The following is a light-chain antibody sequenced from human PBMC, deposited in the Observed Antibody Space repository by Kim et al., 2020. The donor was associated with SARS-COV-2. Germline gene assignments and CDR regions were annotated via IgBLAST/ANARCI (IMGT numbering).Light chain of an antibody. Sequence: PGERATLSCRASQSVSSYLAWYQQKPGQAPRLLIYDASNRATGIPARFSGSGSGTDFTLTISSLEPEDFAVYYCQQRSNWPVTFGQGTRLEIK. CDR1: QSVSSY. CDR3: QQRSNWPVT. V-gene: IGKV3-11*01. J-gene: IGKJ5*01. CDR2: DAS.